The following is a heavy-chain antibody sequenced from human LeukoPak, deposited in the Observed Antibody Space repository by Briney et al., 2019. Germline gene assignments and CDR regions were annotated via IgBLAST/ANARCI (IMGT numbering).Heavy chain of an antibody. CDR2: IYYSGST. J-gene: IGHJ4*02. Sequence: SETLSLTCTVSGDSISSSSYYWGWIRQSPGKGLEWIGNIYYSGSTYYNPSLKSRVTISVDTSKNQFSLKVSSVTAADTAVYHCARRRGGWSFDQWGQGTLVTVPS. CDR1: GDSISSSSYY. CDR3: ARRRGGWSFDQ. V-gene: IGHV4-39*01. D-gene: IGHD3-3*01.